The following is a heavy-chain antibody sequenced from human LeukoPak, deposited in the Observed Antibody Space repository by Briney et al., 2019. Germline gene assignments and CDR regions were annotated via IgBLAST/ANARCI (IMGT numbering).Heavy chain of an antibody. CDR3: ARDLSNNTLTTWYDVFDM. J-gene: IGHJ3*02. CDR1: GFTFSGYW. CDR2: INQDGSQS. V-gene: IGHV3-7*01. D-gene: IGHD1-1*01. Sequence: GDSLRLSCAASGFTFSGYWMAWVRQAPGKGLEWVANINQDGSQSHYLDSVKGRFTISRDNTESSLYLQMNSLRAEDTAVYFCARDLSNNTLTTWYDVFDMWGQGTMVTVSS.